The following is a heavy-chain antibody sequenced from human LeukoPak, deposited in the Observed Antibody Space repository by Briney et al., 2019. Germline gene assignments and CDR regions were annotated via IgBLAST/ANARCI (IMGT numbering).Heavy chain of an antibody. CDR3: ARADTAYGDYDY. CDR1: GGSISSGGYY. CDR2: IYYSGST. Sequence: PSQTLSLTCTVSGGSISSGGYYWSWIRHHPGKGLEWIGYIYYSGSTYYNPSLKSRVTISVDTSKNQFSLKLSSVTAADTAVYYCARADTAYGDYDYWGQRTLVTVSS. J-gene: IGHJ4*02. V-gene: IGHV4-31*03. D-gene: IGHD4-17*01.